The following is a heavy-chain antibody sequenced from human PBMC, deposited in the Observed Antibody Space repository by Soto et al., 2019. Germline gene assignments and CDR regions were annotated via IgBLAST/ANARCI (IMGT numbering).Heavy chain of an antibody. CDR1: GYTFIGYY. CDR3: ARGIAAAAVLAIDS. J-gene: IGHJ4*02. Sequence: PSVKVSCKASGYTFIGYYMHWVRHAPGQGLEWMGWINPNSGATNYAQKFQGWVTMTRDTSISTAYMELRGLKSDDTAEYFCARGIAAAAVLAIDSWGQGALVTVSS. D-gene: IGHD6-13*01. V-gene: IGHV1-2*04. CDR2: INPNSGAT.